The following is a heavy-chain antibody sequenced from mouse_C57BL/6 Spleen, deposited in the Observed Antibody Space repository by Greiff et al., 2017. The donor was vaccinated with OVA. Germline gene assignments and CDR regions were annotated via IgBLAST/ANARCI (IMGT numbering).Heavy chain of an antibody. CDR2: IHPNSGST. Sequence: QVQLQQPGAELVKPGASVKLSCKASGYTFTSYWMHWVKQRPGQGLEWIGMIHPNSGSTNYNEKFKSKATLTVDKSSSTAYMQLSSLTSEDSAVYYCARGGADYYAMDYWGQGTSVTVSS. V-gene: IGHV1-64*01. J-gene: IGHJ4*01. CDR1: GYTFTSYW. CDR3: ARGGADYYAMDY.